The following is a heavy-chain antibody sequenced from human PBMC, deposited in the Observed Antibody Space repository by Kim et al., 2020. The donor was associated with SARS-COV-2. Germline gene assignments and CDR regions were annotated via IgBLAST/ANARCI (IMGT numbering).Heavy chain of an antibody. J-gene: IGHJ4*02. D-gene: IGHD1-1*01. CDR3: ASPRFTGRYPFDY. V-gene: IGHV5-51*06. Sequence: RYSPSFQGQITISADKSISTAYLQWNSLKASDTAIYFCASPRFTGRYPFDYWGQGTLVTVSS.